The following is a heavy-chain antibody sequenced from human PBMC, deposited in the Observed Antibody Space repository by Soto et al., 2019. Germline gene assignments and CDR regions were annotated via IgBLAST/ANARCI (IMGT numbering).Heavy chain of an antibody. Sequence: ASVKVSCKASGYPFSDNHIHWVRQAPGQGLEWMGWINAYNGTTNYAQKLQGRVTMTPDTSTSTAYMELRSLRSDDTAVYYCASIIAAAGTSWFDPWGQGTLVTVSS. CDR2: INAYNGTT. V-gene: IGHV1-18*04. CDR3: ASIIAAAGTSWFDP. J-gene: IGHJ5*02. CDR1: GYPFSDNH. D-gene: IGHD6-13*01.